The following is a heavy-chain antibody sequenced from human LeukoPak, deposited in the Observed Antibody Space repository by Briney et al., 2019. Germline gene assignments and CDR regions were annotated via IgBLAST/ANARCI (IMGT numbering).Heavy chain of an antibody. J-gene: IGHJ6*02. CDR3: ARGAVATIPYYYYYYGMDV. V-gene: IGHV1-8*01. Sequence: VASVKVSCKASGYTFTIYDINWVRQATGQGLEWMGWMNPNSGNTGYAQKFQGRVTMTRNTSISTAYMELSSLRSEDTAVYYCARGAVATIPYYYYYYGMDVWGQGTTVTVSS. CDR2: MNPNSGNT. D-gene: IGHD5-12*01. CDR1: GYTFTIYD.